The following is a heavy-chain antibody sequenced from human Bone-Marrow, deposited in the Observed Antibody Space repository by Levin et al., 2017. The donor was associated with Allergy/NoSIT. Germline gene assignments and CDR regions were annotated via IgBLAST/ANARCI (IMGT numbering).Heavy chain of an antibody. Sequence: ETLSLTCAASGFPFSTYVMSWVRQAPGKGLEWVSTIGDGTYYADSVKGRFTISRDNSKSTLYLQMNSLRAEDTAVYYCAKPDGPDYWGQGTLVTVSS. CDR3: AKPDGPDY. CDR2: IGDGT. CDR1: GFPFSTYV. J-gene: IGHJ4*02. V-gene: IGHV3-23*01.